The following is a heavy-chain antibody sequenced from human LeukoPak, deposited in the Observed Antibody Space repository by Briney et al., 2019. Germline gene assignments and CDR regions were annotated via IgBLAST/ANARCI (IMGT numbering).Heavy chain of an antibody. D-gene: IGHD1-26*01. J-gene: IGHJ3*01. CDR3: ARDAKWELLPHAFEV. V-gene: IGHV1-18*01. CDR2: ISAYNVNT. Sequence: AAVKLSCKASGYTFTSCGISRVREAHGQGLGWMGWISAYNVNTYYGQKFQGRVNMTTETSTNTAYMELRSLRSDDTAVYYCARDAKWELLPHAFEVWGQGTMVTVSS. CDR1: GYTFTSCG.